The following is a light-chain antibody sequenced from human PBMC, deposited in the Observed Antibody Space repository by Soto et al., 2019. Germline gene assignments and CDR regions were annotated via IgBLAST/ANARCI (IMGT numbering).Light chain of an antibody. CDR1: SGHSSYI. CDR2: LEGSGSY. Sequence: QPVLTQSSSASASLGSSVKLTCTLSSGHSSYIIAWHQQQPGKAPRYLMKLEGSGSYNKGSGVPDRFSGSSSAADRYLTISNLQFDDEADYYCETWDSNTHVFGTGTKLTVL. V-gene: IGLV4-60*02. J-gene: IGLJ1*01. CDR3: ETWDSNTHV.